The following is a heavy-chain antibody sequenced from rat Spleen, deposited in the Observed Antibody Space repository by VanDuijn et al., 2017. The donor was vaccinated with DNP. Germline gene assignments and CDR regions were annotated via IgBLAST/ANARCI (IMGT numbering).Heavy chain of an antibody. V-gene: IGHV5-31*01. D-gene: IGHD1-4*01. CDR2: ITGSGGNT. Sequence: EVQLVESGGDLVQPGRSLKLSCVASGLTFNNYWMAWIRQVPGKGLEWVASITGSGGNTYHPDSVKGRFTISRDNAKSTLYLQMNSLRSEDTATDYCASLIPPGPFDYWGQGVMVTVSS. CDR1: GLTFNNYW. J-gene: IGHJ2*01. CDR3: ASLIPPGPFDY.